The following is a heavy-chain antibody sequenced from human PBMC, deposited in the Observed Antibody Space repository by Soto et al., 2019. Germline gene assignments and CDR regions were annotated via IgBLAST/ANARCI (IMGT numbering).Heavy chain of an antibody. D-gene: IGHD1-26*01. CDR2: IYHSGST. Sequence: SETLSLTCTVSGYSISSGYYWGWIRQPPGKGLEWIGRIYHSGSTYYNPSLKSRVTISEDTSKNKFSLKLSAVTAADTAVYYGARVRSGSYYNDYWGQGTLVTVSS. J-gene: IGHJ4*02. CDR1: GYSISSGYY. V-gene: IGHV4-38-2*02. CDR3: ARVRSGSYYNDY.